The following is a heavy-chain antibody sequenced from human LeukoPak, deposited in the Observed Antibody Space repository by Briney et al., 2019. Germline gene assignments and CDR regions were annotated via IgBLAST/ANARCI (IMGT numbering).Heavy chain of an antibody. D-gene: IGHD3-10*01. CDR1: GGSFSGYY. V-gene: IGHV4-34*01. J-gene: IGHJ4*02. CDR3: GRDGEGGNFDY. CDR2: INHSGST. Sequence: SGTLSLTCAVYGGSFSGYYWSWIRQPPGKGLEWIGEINHSGSTNYNPSLKSRVTISVDTSKNQFSLKLSSVTAAHTAVHYCGRDGEGGNFDYWGQGTLVTVSS.